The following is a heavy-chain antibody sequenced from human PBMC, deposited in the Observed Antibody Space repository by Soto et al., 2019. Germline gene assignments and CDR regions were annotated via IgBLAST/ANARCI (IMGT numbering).Heavy chain of an antibody. V-gene: IGHV3-74*01. CDR1: GFTFSTHL. Sequence: GGSLRLSCAASGFTFSTHLMHWVRQSPGEGLVWVSRIDTDGTATNYADSVKGRFTISRDNAKNTLYLQMNSLRADDTAVYFCTRGTSGYYGLFDYWGQGTLVTVSS. CDR3: TRGTSGYYGLFDY. CDR2: IDTDGTAT. D-gene: IGHD3-22*01. J-gene: IGHJ4*02.